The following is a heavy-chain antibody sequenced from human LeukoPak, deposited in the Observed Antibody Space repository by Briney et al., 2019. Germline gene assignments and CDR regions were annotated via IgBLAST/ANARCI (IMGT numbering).Heavy chain of an antibody. J-gene: IGHJ4*02. V-gene: IGHV4-38-2*01. CDR2: IYHSGST. CDR1: GYSFSSDYY. CDR3: ARHRYCSSTSCYTVGYYFDY. D-gene: IGHD2-2*02. Sequence: SETLSLTCAVSGYSFSSDYYWWWIRQPPGKGVGWIRIIYHSGSTYYNQTFKGRVTISVDTSKNQFSMKLSSVTAADTAVYYCARHRYCSSTSCYTVGYYFDYWGQGTLVTVSS.